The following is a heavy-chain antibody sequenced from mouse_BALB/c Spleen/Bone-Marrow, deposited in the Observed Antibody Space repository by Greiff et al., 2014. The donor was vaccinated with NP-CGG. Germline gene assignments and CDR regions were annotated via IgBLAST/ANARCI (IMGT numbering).Heavy chain of an antibody. V-gene: IGHV1-14*01. CDR3: ARSEYFGSSYDY. J-gene: IGHJ2*01. Sequence: EVQLQESGPELVKPGASVKMSCKASGYTFTSYVMHWMKQKPGQGLEWIGYINPYNDGTKYNETFKGKATMTSDKSSSTAYMDLSSLTSEDSAVYFCARSEYFGSSYDYWGQGTTLTVSS. CDR1: GYTFTSYV. D-gene: IGHD1-1*01. CDR2: INPYNDGT.